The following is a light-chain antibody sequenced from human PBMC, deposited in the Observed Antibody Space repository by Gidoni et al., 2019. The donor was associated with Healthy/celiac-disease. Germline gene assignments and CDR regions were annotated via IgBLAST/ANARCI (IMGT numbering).Light chain of an antibody. CDR3: QQLNSYPRT. V-gene: IGKV1-9*01. CDR2: AAS. J-gene: IGKJ1*01. CDR1: QAISSY. Sequence: IQLTQSPSFLSASVGDRVTITCRASQAISSYLAWYQQKPGKAPKLLIYAASTLQSGVPSRFSGSGSGTEFTLTISSLQPEDFATYYCQQLNSYPRTFGQGTKVEIK.